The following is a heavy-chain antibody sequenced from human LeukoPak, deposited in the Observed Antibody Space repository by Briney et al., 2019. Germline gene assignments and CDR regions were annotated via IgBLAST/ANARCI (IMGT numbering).Heavy chain of an antibody. D-gene: IGHD4-17*01. Sequence: GGSLRLSCATSGVTFSTIYMSWVRQAPGKGLEWVSVIFDGGTTYYADSVKGRFTISRDNSKNTLYLQMNSLRAEDTAVYYCASAYYGDRLASYWGQGTLVTVSS. J-gene: IGHJ4*02. V-gene: IGHV3-53*01. CDR1: GVTFSTIY. CDR3: ASAYYGDRLASY. CDR2: IFDGGTT.